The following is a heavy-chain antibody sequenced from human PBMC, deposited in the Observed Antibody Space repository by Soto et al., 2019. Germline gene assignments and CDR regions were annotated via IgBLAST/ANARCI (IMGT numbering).Heavy chain of an antibody. D-gene: IGHD3-3*01. CDR1: GGSVSSGSHY. Sequence: SENLSLTCTVSGGSVSSGSHYWSWIRQPQVTGLEWIGNIYYSGSTKYNPSLKSRVTISVDRSRNHFSLNLRSVTTADTALYYRARDTSYDFWSGYVGFDPWGQGTLVPVSS. CDR2: IYYSGST. CDR3: ARDTSYDFWSGYVGFDP. J-gene: IGHJ5*02. V-gene: IGHV4-61*03.